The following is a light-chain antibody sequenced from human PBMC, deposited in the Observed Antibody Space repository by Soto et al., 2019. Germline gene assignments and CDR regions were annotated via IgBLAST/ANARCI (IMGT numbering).Light chain of an antibody. CDR2: DVS. V-gene: IGLV2-14*01. CDR3: SSYTSSSTPQFV. CDR1: SSDVGGYNY. Sequence: QSVLTQPASVSGSPGQSITISCTGTSSDVGGYNYVSWYQQHPGKAPKLMIYDVSNRPSGVPNRFSGSKSGNTASLTISGLQAEDEADYYCSSYTSSSTPQFVFGTGTKVTVL. J-gene: IGLJ1*01.